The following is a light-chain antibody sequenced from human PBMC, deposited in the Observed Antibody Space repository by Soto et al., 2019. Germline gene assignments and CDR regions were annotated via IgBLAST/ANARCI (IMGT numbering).Light chain of an antibody. CDR1: QSIGSY. V-gene: IGKV1-39*01. CDR2: AAS. CDR3: QQLNSYPIT. Sequence: DIQMTQSPSSLSASVGDRVTITCRASQSIGSYFNWYQQKPGKAPNLLIYAASSLQGGVPSRFSGSGSGTDFTLTISSLQPEDFATYYCQQLNSYPITFGQGTRLEIK. J-gene: IGKJ5*01.